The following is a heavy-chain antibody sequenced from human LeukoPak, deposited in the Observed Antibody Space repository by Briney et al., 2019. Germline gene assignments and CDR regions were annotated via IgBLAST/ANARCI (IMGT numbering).Heavy chain of an antibody. CDR1: GGSISSRDYY. J-gene: IGHJ4*02. Sequence: SETLSLTCTVSGGSISSRDYYCGWIRQPPGKGLEWIGSIHYSGNTYYNPSLKSRVTISVDSSKNQFSLKLHSVTAADTAVYYCARVPNSSGWYNYYFDSWGQGTLVTVSS. CDR3: ARVPNSSGWYNYYFDS. V-gene: IGHV4-39*07. CDR2: IHYSGNT. D-gene: IGHD6-19*01.